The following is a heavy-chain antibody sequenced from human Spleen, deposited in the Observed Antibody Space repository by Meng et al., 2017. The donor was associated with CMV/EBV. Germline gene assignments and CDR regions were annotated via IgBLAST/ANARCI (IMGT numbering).Heavy chain of an antibody. CDR3: AREYYYDSSRGWFDP. CDR2: INHSGST. CDR1: GGSFSGYY. J-gene: IGHJ5*02. Sequence: VYGGSFSGYYWSWIRQPPGKGLEWIGEINHSGSTNYNPSLKSRVTISVDTSKNQFSLKLSSVTAADTAVYYCAREYYYDSSRGWFDPWGQGTLVTVSS. V-gene: IGHV4-34*09. D-gene: IGHD3-22*01.